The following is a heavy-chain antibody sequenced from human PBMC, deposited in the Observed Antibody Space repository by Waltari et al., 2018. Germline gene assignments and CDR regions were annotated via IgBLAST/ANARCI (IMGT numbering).Heavy chain of an antibody. Sequence: QVQLVQSGAEVKKPGASVKVSCKASGYTFTGYYIHWVRQAPGQGLEWMGWINPNSGGTNYAQKFQGWVTMTRDTSISTAYMELSRLRSDDTAVYYCARGSHIVVVVAATHIDYWGQGTLVTVSS. CDR2: INPNSGGT. CDR3: ARGSHIVVVVAATHIDY. V-gene: IGHV1-2*04. D-gene: IGHD2-15*01. CDR1: GYTFTGYY. J-gene: IGHJ4*02.